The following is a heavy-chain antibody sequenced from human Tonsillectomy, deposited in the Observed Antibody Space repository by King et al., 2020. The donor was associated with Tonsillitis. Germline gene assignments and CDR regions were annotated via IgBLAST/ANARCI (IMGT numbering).Heavy chain of an antibody. CDR1: GFTFRSYS. J-gene: IGHJ4*02. V-gene: IGHV3-48*02. Sequence: VQLVESGGGLVQPGGSLRLSCEVSGFTFRSYSMNWVRQAPGKGLEWVSYISTSYNIISYADSVKGRFTISVDSAKSSLYLQMNSLRDEDTAVYYCARDRDGAFDYWGQGTLVAVSS. CDR3: ARDRDGAFDY. D-gene: IGHD3-10*01. CDR2: ISTSYNII.